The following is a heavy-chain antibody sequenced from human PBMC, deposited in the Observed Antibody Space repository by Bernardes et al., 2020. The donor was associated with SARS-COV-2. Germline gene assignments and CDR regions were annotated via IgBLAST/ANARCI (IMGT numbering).Heavy chain of an antibody. D-gene: IGHD4-17*01. CDR3: ARYVDYPIPYYFDY. V-gene: IGHV4-59*01. J-gene: IGHJ4*02. CDR2: IYYSGST. CDR1: GGSISSYY. Sequence: SETLSLTCTVSGGSISSYYWSWIRQPPGKGLEWIGHIYYSGSTNYNPSLKSRVTISVDTSKNQFSLKLSSVTAADTAVYYCARYVDYPIPYYFDYWGQGTLVTVSS.